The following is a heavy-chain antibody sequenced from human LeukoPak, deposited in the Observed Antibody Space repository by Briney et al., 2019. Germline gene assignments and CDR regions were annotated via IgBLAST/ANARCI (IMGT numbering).Heavy chain of an antibody. CDR2: INHSGST. V-gene: IGHV4-34*01. Sequence: SETLSLTCAVYGGSFSGYYWSWIRQPPGKGLEWIGEINHSGSTNYNPSLKSRVTISVDTSKNQFSLKLSSVTAADTAVYYCARGPQDPIAAAGTSEYYFDYWGQGTLDTVSS. J-gene: IGHJ4*02. D-gene: IGHD6-13*01. CDR3: ARGPQDPIAAAGTSEYYFDY. CDR1: GGSFSGYY.